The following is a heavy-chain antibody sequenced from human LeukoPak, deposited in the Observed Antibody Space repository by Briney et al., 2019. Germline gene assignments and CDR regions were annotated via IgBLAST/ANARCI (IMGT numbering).Heavy chain of an antibody. CDR1: GYTFTSYY. CDR3: ARGNGALDAFDF. D-gene: IGHD1-1*01. V-gene: IGHV1-46*01. Sequence: ASVKVSCKASGYTFTSYYLHWVRQAPGQGLEWMGIITPSGGSTTYAQKFQGRVTMTRDTTTSTVYMELRSLRSEDTAVFYCARGNGALDAFDFWGQGTMVIV. J-gene: IGHJ3*01. CDR2: ITPSGGST.